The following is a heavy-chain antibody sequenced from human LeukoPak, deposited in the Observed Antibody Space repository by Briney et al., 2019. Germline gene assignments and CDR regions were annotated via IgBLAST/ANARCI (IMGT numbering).Heavy chain of an antibody. D-gene: IGHD2-15*01. CDR2: ISSSSSYI. CDR3: ARDRRGYCNGVTCYLFDF. CDR1: GFTFSSYS. J-gene: IGHJ4*02. Sequence: DPGGSLRLSCAASGFTFSSYSMNWVRQAPGKGLEWVSSISSSSSYIYYADSVKGRFTISRDNAKDSLFLQMNSLGAEDTAVYYCARDRRGYCNGVTCYLFDFWGQGTLVTVSS. V-gene: IGHV3-21*01.